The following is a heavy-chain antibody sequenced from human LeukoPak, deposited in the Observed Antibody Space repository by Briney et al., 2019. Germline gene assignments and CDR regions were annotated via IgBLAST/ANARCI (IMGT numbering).Heavy chain of an antibody. CDR2: INPNSGGT. Sequence: ASVTVSCKASGYTFTGYYMHWVRQAPGQGLEWMGWINPNSGGTNYAQKFQGRVTMTRDTSISTAYMELSRLRSDDTAVYYCARDIGRGAYGDYVGYWGQGTLVTVSS. CDR1: GYTFTGYY. CDR3: ARDIGRGAYGDYVGY. D-gene: IGHD4-17*01. V-gene: IGHV1-2*02. J-gene: IGHJ4*02.